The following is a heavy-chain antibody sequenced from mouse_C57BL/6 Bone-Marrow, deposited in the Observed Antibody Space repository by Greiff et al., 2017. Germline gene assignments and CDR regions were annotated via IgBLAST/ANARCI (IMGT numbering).Heavy chain of an antibody. V-gene: IGHV1-50*01. D-gene: IGHD1-1*01. CDR3: ASSPNGSSYGYAMDY. J-gene: IGHJ4*01. CDR2: IDPSASYT. CDR1: GYTFTSYW. Sequence: QVQLQQPGAELVKPGASVKLSCKASGYTFTSYWMQWVKQRPGQGLEWIGEIDPSASYTNYNQKFKGKATMTVDTSSSTAYMQLSSLTSEDSAVYYCASSPNGSSYGYAMDYWGQGTSVTVSS.